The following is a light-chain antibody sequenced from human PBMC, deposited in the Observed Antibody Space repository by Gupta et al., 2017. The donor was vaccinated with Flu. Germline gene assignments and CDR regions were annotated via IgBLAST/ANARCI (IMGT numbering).Light chain of an antibody. CDR3: MHSTRWPWT. CDR2: KAS. V-gene: IGKV2-30*01. J-gene: IGKJ1*01. Sequence: IXQSXPSLPVNLXPXASLSCRSSESLVYSGGDSYVLLFQERPGQSPRRIIYKASNRDSGVPDRISGSGSGTAFTLKISRVEAEDVGVYNCMHSTRWPWTFGQGTKVEI. CDR1: ESLVYSGGDSY.